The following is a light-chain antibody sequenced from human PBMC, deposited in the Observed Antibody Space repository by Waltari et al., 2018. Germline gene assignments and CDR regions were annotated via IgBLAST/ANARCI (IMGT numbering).Light chain of an antibody. J-gene: IGKJ5*01. CDR2: GAS. Sequence: EIVLTQSPGTLSLSPGERATLSCRASQSVSSSYLAGDQQKPGQAPRLLIYGASSRATGIPDRFSGSGSGTDFTLTISRLEPEDFAVYYCQQYGSSPLITFGQGTRLEIK. CDR3: QQYGSSPLIT. V-gene: IGKV3-20*01. CDR1: QSVSSSY.